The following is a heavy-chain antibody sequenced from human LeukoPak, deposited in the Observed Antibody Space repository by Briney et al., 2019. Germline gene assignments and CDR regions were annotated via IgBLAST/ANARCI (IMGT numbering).Heavy chain of an antibody. J-gene: IGHJ4*02. Sequence: GGSLRLSCAASGFTFSSYAMHWVRQAPGKGLEWVAVISYDGSNKYYADSVKGRFTISRDNSKNTLYLQMNSLRAEDTAVHYCAKDRSYYDSSGYQYYFDYWGQGTLVTVSS. V-gene: IGHV3-30*04. CDR1: GFTFSSYA. D-gene: IGHD3-22*01. CDR3: AKDRSYYDSSGYQYYFDY. CDR2: ISYDGSNK.